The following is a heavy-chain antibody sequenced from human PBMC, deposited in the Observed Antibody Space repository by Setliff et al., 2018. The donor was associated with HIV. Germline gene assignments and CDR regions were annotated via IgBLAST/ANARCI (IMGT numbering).Heavy chain of an antibody. V-gene: IGHV4-34*01. Sequence: PSETLSLTCAVFGGSFTDIGGSFTDYYWIWIRQPPGKGLEWIGEINHSGSTHYNPSLKSRSTMSVDTSKNQLSLKLSSLTAADTAMYYCARRAHGRQEPLWDQGTLVTVSS. CDR2: INHSGST. CDR3: ARRAHGRQEPL. J-gene: IGHJ4*02. CDR1: GGSFTDIGGSFTDYY.